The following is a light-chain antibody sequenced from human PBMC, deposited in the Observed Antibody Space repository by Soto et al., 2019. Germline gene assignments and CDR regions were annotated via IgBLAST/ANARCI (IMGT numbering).Light chain of an antibody. CDR1: QSISNY. CDR3: QQTYSTPRT. Sequence: DIQMTQSPSSLSASVGDSVTIPCRASQSISNYLNWYQQKPGKAPKLLIYAASNLQSGVPSRFSGAGSGTDFTLTISSLQPEDFATYYCQQTYSTPRTFGQGTKVVIK. V-gene: IGKV1-39*01. J-gene: IGKJ1*01. CDR2: AAS.